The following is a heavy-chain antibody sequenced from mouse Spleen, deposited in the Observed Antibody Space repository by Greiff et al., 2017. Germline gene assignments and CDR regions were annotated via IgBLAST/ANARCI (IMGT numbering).Heavy chain of an antibody. CDR3: TRLYRGAMDY. CDR1: GFTFSSYG. D-gene: IGHD1-1*01. CDR2: ISNGGVST. Sequence: EVQLVESGGGLVKPEGSLKLSCAASGFTFSSYGMAWVRQTPGKRLEWVANISNGGVSTYYPENVKGRFTISMDNAKNTLYLQMSSLKSEDTAMYYSTRLYRGAMDYWGQGTSVTVSS. J-gene: IGHJ4*01. V-gene: IGHV5-12-1*01.